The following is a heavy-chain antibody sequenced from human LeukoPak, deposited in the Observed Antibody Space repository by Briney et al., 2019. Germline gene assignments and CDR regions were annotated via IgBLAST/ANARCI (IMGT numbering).Heavy chain of an antibody. J-gene: IGHJ4*02. Sequence: PSETLSLTCTVSGGSISSYYWSWIRQPPGKGLDWIGYIYYSGSGSTNYNPSLKSRVTISVDTSKNQFSLKLSSVTAADTAVYYCARQEGSSWPFDYWGQGTLVTVSS. V-gene: IGHV4-59*08. CDR3: ARQEGSSWPFDY. CDR1: GGSISSYY. CDR2: IYYSGSGST. D-gene: IGHD6-13*01.